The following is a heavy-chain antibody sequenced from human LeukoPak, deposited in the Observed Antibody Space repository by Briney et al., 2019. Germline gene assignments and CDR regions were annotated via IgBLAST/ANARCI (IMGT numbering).Heavy chain of an antibody. CDR3: ASQYYYDSSGYYREHDY. V-gene: IGHV3-74*01. J-gene: IGHJ4*02. CDR1: GFTFSSYW. CDR2: INSDGSST. Sequence: PGGSLRLSCAASGFTFSSYWMHWVRQAPGKGLVWVSRINSDGSSTSYADSVKGRFTISRDNAKNTLYLQMNSLRAEDTAVYYCASQYYYDSSGYYREHDYWGQGTLVTVSS. D-gene: IGHD3-22*01.